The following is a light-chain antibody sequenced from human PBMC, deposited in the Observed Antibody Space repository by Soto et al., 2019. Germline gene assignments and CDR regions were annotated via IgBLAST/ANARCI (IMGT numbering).Light chain of an antibody. CDR3: QRTYSAPPA. Sequence: DIQLTQSPSSLSASVGDRVTITCRVSQVISSSLSWYRQKPGKVPKLLMYSASNLQSGVPCRLGGSVYGTDFTLTISSLQPEDVATFYGQRTYSAPPAFGGGTKMEIK. J-gene: IGKJ4*01. V-gene: IGKV1-27*01. CDR2: SAS. CDR1: QVISSS.